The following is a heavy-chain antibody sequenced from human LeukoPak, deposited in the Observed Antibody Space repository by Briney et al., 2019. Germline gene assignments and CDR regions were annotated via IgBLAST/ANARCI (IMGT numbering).Heavy chain of an antibody. J-gene: IGHJ5*02. CDR3: ARDSSGYYHWFDP. CDR2: IYYNGNT. Sequence: PSEILSLTCTVSGGSISHSNYYWVWIRQSPGKGLEWIGSIYYNGNTYYNPSLKSRVTLSVDTSKNQFSLKLTSVTAADTAVYYCARDSSGYYHWFDPWGQGTLVTVSS. D-gene: IGHD3-22*01. CDR1: GGSISHSNYY. V-gene: IGHV4-39*07.